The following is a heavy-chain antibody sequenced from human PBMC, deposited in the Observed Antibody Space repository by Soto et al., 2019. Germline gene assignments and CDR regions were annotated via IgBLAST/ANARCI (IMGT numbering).Heavy chain of an antibody. J-gene: IGHJ4*02. V-gene: IGHV3-23*01. CDR1: GFTFSGSA. CDR2: ISGGGGST. Sequence: EVQLLESGGGLVQPGGSLRLSCAASGFTFSGSAMTWVRQAPGKGLEWVSAISGGGGSTYYADSVKGRFTISRDNSKNTLYLQMSSLRAEDTAVYYCVRGSRDYYDSSGFEYWGQGTLVTVSS. CDR3: VRGSRDYYDSSGFEY. D-gene: IGHD3-22*01.